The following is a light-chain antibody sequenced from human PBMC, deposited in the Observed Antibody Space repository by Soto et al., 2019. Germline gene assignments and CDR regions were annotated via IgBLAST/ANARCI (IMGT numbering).Light chain of an antibody. CDR2: GNS. CDR1: SSNIGAGYD. J-gene: IGLJ2*01. CDR3: QSYDSSLSGSVV. V-gene: IGLV1-40*01. Sequence: LTQPPSVSGAPGQRVTISCTGSSSNIGAGYDVHWYQQLPGTAPKLLIYGNSNRPSGVPDRFSGSKSGTSASLAITGLQAEDEADYYCQSYDSSLSGSVVFGGGTKLTVL.